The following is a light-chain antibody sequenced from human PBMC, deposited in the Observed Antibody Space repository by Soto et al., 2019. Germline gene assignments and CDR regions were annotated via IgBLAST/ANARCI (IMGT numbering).Light chain of an antibody. CDR1: SSDVGAYNY. J-gene: IGLJ3*02. V-gene: IGLV2-8*01. Sequence: QSVLTQPPSASGSPGQSVTISCTGTSSDVGAYNYVSWYQQHAGKAPKLVIYEVTKRPSGVPDRFSGSKSANTASLTVSGLQPEDEADYNCSSFASSYTQVFGGGTKLTF. CDR2: EVT. CDR3: SSFASSYTQV.